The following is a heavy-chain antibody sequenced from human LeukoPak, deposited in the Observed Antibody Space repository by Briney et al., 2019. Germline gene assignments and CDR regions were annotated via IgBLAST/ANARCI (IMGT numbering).Heavy chain of an antibody. CDR1: GFTLSSYS. J-gene: IGHJ4*02. Sequence: GGSLRLSCAASGFTLSSYSMNWVRQAPGKGLEWVSYISSSSSTIYYADSVKGRFTISRDNAKNSLYLQMNSLRAEDTAVYYCAKDHYYDSSGVLDYWGQGTLVTVSS. V-gene: IGHV3-48*04. CDR3: AKDHYYDSSGVLDY. D-gene: IGHD3-22*01. CDR2: ISSSSSTI.